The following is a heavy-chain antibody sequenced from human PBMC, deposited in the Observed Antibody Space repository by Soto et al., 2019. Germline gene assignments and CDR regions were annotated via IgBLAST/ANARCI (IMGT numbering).Heavy chain of an antibody. CDR3: ERDGTSSPVYYMDV. D-gene: IGHD6-13*01. CDR1: GFTVSSNY. J-gene: IGHJ6*03. CDR2: IYSGGST. Sequence: GGSLRLSCAASGFTVSSNYMSWVRQAPGKGLEWVSVIYSGGSTYYADSVKGRFTISRHNSKNTLYLQMNSLRAEDTAVYYCERDGTSSPVYYMDVWGTGTTVNVSS. V-gene: IGHV3-53*04.